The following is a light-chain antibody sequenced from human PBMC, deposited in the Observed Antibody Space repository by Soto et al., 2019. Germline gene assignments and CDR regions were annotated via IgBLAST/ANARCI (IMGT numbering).Light chain of an antibody. CDR1: QSISSN. V-gene: IGKV3-15*01. CDR2: DAS. CDR3: QQYNNWPLT. Sequence: ETVMTQSPATLSVSPLERATLXSRASQSISSNLAWFQQKPGQAPRLLIYDASTMATGFPARFSGSGSGTEFTLTISSLQSEDFAVYYCQQYNNWPLTFGGGTKVDIK. J-gene: IGKJ4*01.